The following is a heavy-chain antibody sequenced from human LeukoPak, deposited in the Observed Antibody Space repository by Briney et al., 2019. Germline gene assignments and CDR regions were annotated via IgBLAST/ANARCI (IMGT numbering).Heavy chain of an antibody. CDR3: ARGRRLGVSDAFDI. V-gene: IGHV1-2*04. Sequence: ASVKVSCKASGGTFSSYAISWVRQAPGQGLEWMGWINPNSGDTNYVKTFQGWVTMTRDTSISTAYMELSRLRSDDTAVYYCARGRRLGVSDAFDIWGQGTMVTVSS. CDR2: INPNSGDT. D-gene: IGHD3-16*01. J-gene: IGHJ3*02. CDR1: GGTFSSYA.